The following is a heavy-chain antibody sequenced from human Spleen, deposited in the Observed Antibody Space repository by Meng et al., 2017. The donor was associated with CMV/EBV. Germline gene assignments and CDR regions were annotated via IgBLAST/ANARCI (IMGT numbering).Heavy chain of an antibody. V-gene: IGHV3-23*03. CDR2: IYSGGSST. CDR3: AKGPLRTIFGSNPGMDFDY. CDR1: GFTFSSYV. Sequence: GESLKISCAASGFTFSSYVMSWVRQAPGKGLEWVSVIYSGGSSTYYADSVKGRFTISRDNSKNTLYLQMNSLRAEDTAVYYCAKGPLRTIFGSNPGMDFDYWGQGTLVTVSS. J-gene: IGHJ4*02. D-gene: IGHD3-3*01.